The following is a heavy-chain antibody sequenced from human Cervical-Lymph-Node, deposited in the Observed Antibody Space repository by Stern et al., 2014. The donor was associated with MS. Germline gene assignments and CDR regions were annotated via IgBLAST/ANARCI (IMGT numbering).Heavy chain of an antibody. CDR3: ARDYSNYGTLLDY. Sequence: VQLVESGAEVKEPGTSVKVSCKASGYTFSSYSITWVRQAPGQGLEWMGWTSAYNGDTNYALQFQGRATMTTDTSTSTAYMEMRSLLSDDTAVYYCARDYSNYGTLLDYWGQGTLVTVSS. CDR1: GYTFSSYS. D-gene: IGHD4-11*01. J-gene: IGHJ4*02. CDR2: TSAYNGDT. V-gene: IGHV1-18*01.